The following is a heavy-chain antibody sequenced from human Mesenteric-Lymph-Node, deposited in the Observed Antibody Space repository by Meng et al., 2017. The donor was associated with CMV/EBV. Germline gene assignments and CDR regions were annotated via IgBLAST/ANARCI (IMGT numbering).Heavy chain of an antibody. Sequence: GESLKISCAASGFTFSNAWMSWVRQAPGKGLEWVGRIKGRVDGGTTDYAAPVKGRFTISRDDPKNTLYLQMSSLKTEDTAVYYCITDFSANSNSYYGDGAFDMWGQGTMVTV. CDR3: ITDFSANSNSYYGDGAFDM. V-gene: IGHV3-15*01. D-gene: IGHD4-11*01. CDR1: GFTFSNAW. J-gene: IGHJ3*02. CDR2: IKGRVDGGTT.